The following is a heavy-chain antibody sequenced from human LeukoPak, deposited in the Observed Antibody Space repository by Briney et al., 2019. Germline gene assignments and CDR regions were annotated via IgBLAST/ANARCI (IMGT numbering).Heavy chain of an antibody. CDR3: AKGSGSSCYSPCDY. J-gene: IGHJ4*02. V-gene: IGHV3-23*01. CDR1: GLTLRNYA. D-gene: IGHD2-15*01. Sequence: GGSLRLSCAPSGLTLRNYAMSWVRQAPGKGLEWVSVICANDGNTYYADAVKGRFTISRDNSKDTLYLQMDSLRAEDTAVYYCAKGSGSSCYSPCDYWGQGILVTVSS. CDR2: ICANDGNT.